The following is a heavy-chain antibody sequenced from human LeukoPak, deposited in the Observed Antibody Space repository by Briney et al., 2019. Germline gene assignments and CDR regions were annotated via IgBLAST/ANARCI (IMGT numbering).Heavy chain of an antibody. J-gene: IGHJ6*03. CDR3: ARGIGVYYYMDV. D-gene: IGHD3-3*01. Sequence: PSETLSLTCTVSGYSISSGYYWGWIRQPPGKGLEWIGSIYHSGSTYYNPSLKSRVTISVDTSKDQFSLKLSSVTAADTAVYYCARGIGVYYYMDVWGKGTTVTVSS. V-gene: IGHV4-38-2*02. CDR2: IYHSGST. CDR1: GYSISSGYY.